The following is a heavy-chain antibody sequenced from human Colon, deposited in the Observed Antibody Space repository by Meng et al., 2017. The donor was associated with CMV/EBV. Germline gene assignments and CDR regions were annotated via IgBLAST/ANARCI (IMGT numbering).Heavy chain of an antibody. D-gene: IGHD1-26*01. J-gene: IGHJ5*02. Sequence: GESLKISCAASGFTFSNYAMSWIRQAPGKGLEWISYISSSGRTIHYAESVRGRFTISRDNSRNSLSLQMSNMRADDTAVYYCVRTPAATTGWFDPWGQGTLVTVSS. CDR3: VRTPAATTGWFDP. CDR2: ISSSGRTI. V-gene: IGHV3-11*01. CDR1: GFTFSNYA.